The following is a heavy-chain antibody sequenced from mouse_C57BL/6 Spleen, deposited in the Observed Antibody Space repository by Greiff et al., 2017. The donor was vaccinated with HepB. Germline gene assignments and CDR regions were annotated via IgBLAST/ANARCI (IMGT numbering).Heavy chain of an antibody. J-gene: IGHJ3*01. CDR2: IHPNSGST. CDR1: GYTFTSYW. Sequence: QVQLQQPGAELVKPGASVKLSCKASGYTFTSYWMHWVKQRPGQGLEWIGMIHPNSGSTNYNEKFKSKATLTVDKSSSTAYMQLSSLTSDDSAVYYCAKGGGYGNYSIFAYWGQGTLVTVSA. D-gene: IGHD2-1*01. CDR3: AKGGGYGNYSIFAY. V-gene: IGHV1-64*01.